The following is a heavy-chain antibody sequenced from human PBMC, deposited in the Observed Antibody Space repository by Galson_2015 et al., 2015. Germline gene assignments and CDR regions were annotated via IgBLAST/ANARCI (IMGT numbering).Heavy chain of an antibody. CDR3: SRALDCSSTSCYMGYYYMDV. Sequence: LRLSCAASGFTFGEYAMSWFRQAPGKRLEWVGFIRSKAYGGTTEYAASVKGRFTISRDDSKSIAYLQMNSLKTEDTAVYYCSRALDCSSTSCYMGYYYMDVWGKGTTVTVSS. J-gene: IGHJ6*03. CDR2: IRSKAYGGTT. CDR1: GFTFGEYA. V-gene: IGHV3-49*03. D-gene: IGHD2-2*02.